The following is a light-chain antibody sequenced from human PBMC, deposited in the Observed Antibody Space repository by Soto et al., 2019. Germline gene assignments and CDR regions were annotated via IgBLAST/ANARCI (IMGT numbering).Light chain of an antibody. CDR2: TNS. CDR1: TSNIGSNS. J-gene: IGLJ2*01. Sequence: QSVLTQPPSASGTPGQTVTISCSGSTSNIGSNSVHWYQQLPGTAPKVLIYTNSQRPSGVPDRFSGSKSDTSASLAISGLQSEDEANYYCAVWDDILNGVVFGGGTQLTVL. CDR3: AVWDDILNGVV. V-gene: IGLV1-44*01.